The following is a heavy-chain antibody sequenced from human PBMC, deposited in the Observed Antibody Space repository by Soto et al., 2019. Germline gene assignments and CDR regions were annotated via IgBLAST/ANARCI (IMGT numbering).Heavy chain of an antibody. Sequence: QVQLVQSGAEVKKPGSSVTVSCKASGGTFTSYAISWVRQAPGQGLEWMGGIIPIFGTANYAQNFQGRVTITADKSTTTAYMELSRLRSDDTALYSCARTVRVPAGIGLYNYGMYVWGKGTTGSFSS. CDR3: ARTVRVPAGIGLYNYGMYV. CDR2: IIPIFGTA. D-gene: IGHD2-2*01. CDR1: GGTFTSYA. V-gene: IGHV1-69*06. J-gene: IGHJ6*04.